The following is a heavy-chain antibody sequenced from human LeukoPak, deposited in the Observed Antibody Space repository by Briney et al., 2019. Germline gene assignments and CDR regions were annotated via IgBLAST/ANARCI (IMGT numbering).Heavy chain of an antibody. Sequence: PGGSLRLSCAASGFTFSSYAMSWVRQAPGKGLEWVSSITDSGGSTNYADSVQGRFTISRDNSKNTLYLQLNSLRAEDTAIYYCAKGRAATSRWRFDYWGQGTLVTVSS. CDR1: GFTFSSYA. CDR2: ITDSGGST. V-gene: IGHV3-23*01. CDR3: AKGRAATSRWRFDY. D-gene: IGHD4-11*01. J-gene: IGHJ4*02.